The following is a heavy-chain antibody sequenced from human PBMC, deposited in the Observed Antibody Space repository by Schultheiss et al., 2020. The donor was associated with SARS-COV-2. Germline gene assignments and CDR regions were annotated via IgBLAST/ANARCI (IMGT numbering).Heavy chain of an antibody. D-gene: IGHD1-1*01. Sequence: GESLKISCAASGFTFTSFGMHWVRQAPGKGLEWVSSISSNGFYTFYADSVKGRFSMSRDNVKNALYLQLNSLRAEDTAVYYCATQIQLDLYYNYYGMDVWGQGTTVTVSS. J-gene: IGHJ6*02. CDR3: ATQIQLDLYYNYYGMDV. CDR1: GFTFTSFG. CDR2: ISSNGFYT. V-gene: IGHV3-21*01.